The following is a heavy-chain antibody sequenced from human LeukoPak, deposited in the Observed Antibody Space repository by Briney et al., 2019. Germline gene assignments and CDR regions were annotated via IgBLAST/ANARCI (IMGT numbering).Heavy chain of an antibody. CDR2: INQDGSEK. Sequence: PGGALRLSCAASGFSFSGYAMSWVRHAPGKGLEWVANINQDGSEKYYVDSVKGRFSISRDNAKNSLYMQINSLRAEDTAVYYCARKSRSGSHTTLDYWGQGTRVTVSS. CDR1: GFSFSGYA. D-gene: IGHD3-10*01. CDR3: ARKSRSGSHTTLDY. J-gene: IGHJ4*02. V-gene: IGHV3-7*02.